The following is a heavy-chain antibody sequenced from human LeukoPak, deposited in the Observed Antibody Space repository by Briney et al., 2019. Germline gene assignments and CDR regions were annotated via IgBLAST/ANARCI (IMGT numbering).Heavy chain of an antibody. J-gene: IGHJ4*02. CDR3: ATRNNFEY. Sequence: GGSLRLSCTVSGFTSFSYHLMNLVRQAPRKGPELVANIRFDGSEIGYGDSVEGRFIISRDNSKNSLYLQMNSLRAEDTAVYYCATRNNFEYWGQGTLVTVSS. V-gene: IGHV3-7*02. CDR2: IRFDGSEI. CDR1: GFTSFSYHL.